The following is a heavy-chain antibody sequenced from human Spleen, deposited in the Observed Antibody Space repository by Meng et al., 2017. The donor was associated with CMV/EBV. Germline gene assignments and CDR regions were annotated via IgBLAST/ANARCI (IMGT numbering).Heavy chain of an antibody. Sequence: GESLKISCTASGFTFSNYGIHWVRQAPGKGLEWVAFIRYDGSNKFYTDSVKGRFTISRDNSKNTLYLQMNSLRTEDTAVYYCARQWTGEWALDIWGQGTMVTVSS. J-gene: IGHJ3*02. D-gene: IGHD3/OR15-3a*01. CDR2: IRYDGSNK. CDR3: ARQWTGEWALDI. V-gene: IGHV3-30*02. CDR1: GFTFSNYG.